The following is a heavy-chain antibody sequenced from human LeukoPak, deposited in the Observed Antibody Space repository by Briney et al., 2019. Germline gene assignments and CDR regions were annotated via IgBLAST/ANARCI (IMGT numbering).Heavy chain of an antibody. CDR2: IFHDGRNK. Sequence: GGSLRLSCAASGFSFSDDAMHWVRQAPGKGPEWVAVIFHDGRNKYYADSVKGRFTISRDNSKNTLYLQMNSLRAEDTAVYYCARDYYDRSGYYRFDPWGQGTQVSVSS. J-gene: IGHJ5*02. D-gene: IGHD3-22*01. V-gene: IGHV3-30*03. CDR1: GFSFSDDA. CDR3: ARDYYDRSGYYRFDP.